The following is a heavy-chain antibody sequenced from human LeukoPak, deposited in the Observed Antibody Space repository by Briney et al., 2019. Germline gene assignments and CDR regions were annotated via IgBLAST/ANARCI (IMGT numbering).Heavy chain of an antibody. J-gene: IGHJ4*02. CDR2: ISSDGSNK. CDR1: GFTFSSYA. D-gene: IGHD2-21*02. Sequence: TGGSLRLSCAASGFTFSSYAMHWVRQAPGKGLEWVAVISSDGSNKYYADSVKGRFTISRDNSKNTLYLQMNSLRAEDTAVYYCARECGGDCYPAFDYWGQGTLVTVSS. V-gene: IGHV3-30-3*01. CDR3: ARECGGDCYPAFDY.